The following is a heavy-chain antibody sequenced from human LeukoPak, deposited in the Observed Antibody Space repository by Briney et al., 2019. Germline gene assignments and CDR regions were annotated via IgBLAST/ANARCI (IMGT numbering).Heavy chain of an antibody. D-gene: IGHD5-12*01. CDR2: INHSGST. V-gene: IGHV4-34*01. J-gene: IGHJ4*02. Sequence: SETLSLTCAVYGGSFSGYYWTWIRQPPGEGLEWIGEINHSGSTNYNPSLKSRVTISVDTSKNQFSLKLSSVTAADTALYYCARGNIDYDLGFDYWGQGTLVTVSS. CDR1: GGSFSGYY. CDR3: ARGNIDYDLGFDY.